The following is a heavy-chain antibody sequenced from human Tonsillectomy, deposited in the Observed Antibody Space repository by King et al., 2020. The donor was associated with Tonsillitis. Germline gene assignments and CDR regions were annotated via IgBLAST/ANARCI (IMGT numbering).Heavy chain of an antibody. CDR1: GNIFTDSF. V-gene: IGHV1-2*02. J-gene: IGHJ4*02. Sequence: VQLVESGAEVKKPGASVKVSCKASGNIFTDSFTHWVRQAPGQGLEWMGWINPNSGDTKYAQNFQGRVTMTRDTSISTAYMELSRLASDDTAVYYCARAIDKIVLVSAATLYYWGQGTLVTVSS. D-gene: IGHD2-15*01. CDR2: INPNSGDT. CDR3: ARAIDKIVLVSAATLYY.